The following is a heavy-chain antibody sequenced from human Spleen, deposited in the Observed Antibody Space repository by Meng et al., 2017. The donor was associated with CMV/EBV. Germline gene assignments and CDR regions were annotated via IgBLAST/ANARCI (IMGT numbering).Heavy chain of an antibody. CDR3: ARDSRTWAFDY. J-gene: IGHJ4*02. D-gene: IGHD1-26*01. Sequence: CTVSGGSTSSGDYYWSWIRQPPGKGLEWIGYIYYSGSTYYNPSLKSRVTISVDTSKNQFSLKLTSVTAADTAVYYCARDSRTWAFDYWGQGTLVTVSS. CDR2: IYYSGST. V-gene: IGHV4-30-4*08. CDR1: GGSTSSGDYY.